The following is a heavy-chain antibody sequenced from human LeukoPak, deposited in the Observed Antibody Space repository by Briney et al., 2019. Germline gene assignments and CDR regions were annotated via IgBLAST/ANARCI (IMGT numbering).Heavy chain of an antibody. CDR3: ARGGSSLLFDY. CDR2: IYPGDSDT. Sequence: GESLKISCKGSGYSFTSYWIGRVRQMPGNGLEWMGIIYPGDSDTRYSPSFQGQVTISADKSITTAYLQWSSLKASDTAIYYCARGGSSLLFDYWGQGALVTVSS. V-gene: IGHV5-51*01. CDR1: GYSFTSYW. D-gene: IGHD6-13*01. J-gene: IGHJ4*02.